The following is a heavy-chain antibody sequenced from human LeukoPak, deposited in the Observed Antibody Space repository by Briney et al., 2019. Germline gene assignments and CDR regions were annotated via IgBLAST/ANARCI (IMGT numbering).Heavy chain of an antibody. D-gene: IGHD4-23*01. CDR2: INPNSGGT. CDR3: ARDNSVEDTAWWFDP. J-gene: IGHJ5*02. CDR1: GYTFTGYY. Sequence: VKVSCKASGYTFTGYYMHWVRQAPGQGLEWMGWINPNSGGTNYAQKFQGRVTMTRDMSTSTDYMELSSLRSEDTAVYYCARDNSVEDTAWWFDPWGQGTLVTVSS. V-gene: IGHV1-2*02.